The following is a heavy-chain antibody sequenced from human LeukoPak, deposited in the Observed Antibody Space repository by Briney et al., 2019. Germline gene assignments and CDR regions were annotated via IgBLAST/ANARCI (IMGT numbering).Heavy chain of an antibody. CDR3: ARDARRFGANPYYYYYYGMDV. CDR1: GYTFSSYW. Sequence: PGGSLRLSCAASGYTFSSYWMSWVRQAPGKGLGWVANIKQDGSEKYYVDSVKGRFTISRDNAKNSLYLQMNSLRAEDTAVYYCARDARRFGANPYYYYYYGMDVWGQGTTVTVSS. D-gene: IGHD3-10*01. V-gene: IGHV3-7*01. J-gene: IGHJ6*02. CDR2: IKQDGSEK.